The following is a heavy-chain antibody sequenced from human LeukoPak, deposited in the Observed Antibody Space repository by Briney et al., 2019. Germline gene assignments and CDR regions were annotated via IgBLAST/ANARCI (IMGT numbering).Heavy chain of an antibody. D-gene: IGHD3-22*01. V-gene: IGHV4-59*01. CDR2: IYYSGST. CDR1: GGSISSYY. J-gene: IGHJ6*02. CDR3: AIRSYYYDSSGYFPYGMDV. Sequence: SETLSLTCTVSGGSISSYYWSWIRQPPGKGLEWIGYIYYSGSTNYNPSLKSRVTISVDTSKNQFSLKLSSVTAADTAVYYCAIRSYYYDSSGYFPYGMDVWGQGTTVTVSS.